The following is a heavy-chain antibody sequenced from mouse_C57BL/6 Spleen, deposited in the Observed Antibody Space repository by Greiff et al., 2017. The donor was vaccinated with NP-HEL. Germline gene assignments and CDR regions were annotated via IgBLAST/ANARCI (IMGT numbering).Heavy chain of an antibody. D-gene: IGHD3-2*02. J-gene: IGHJ3*01. V-gene: IGHV5-17*01. CDR1: GFTFSDYG. CDR3: ARMGSGYAY. Sequence: EVMLVESGGGLVKPGGSLKLSCAASGFTFSDYGMHWVRQAPEKGLEWVAYISSGSSTIYYADTVKGRFTITRDNAKNTLFLQMTSLRSEDTAMYYCARMGSGYAYWGQGTLVTVSA. CDR2: ISSGSSTI.